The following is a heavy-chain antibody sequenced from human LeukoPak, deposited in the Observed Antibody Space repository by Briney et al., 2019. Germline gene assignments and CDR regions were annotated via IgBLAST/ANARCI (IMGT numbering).Heavy chain of an antibody. V-gene: IGHV4-34*01. CDR1: GGSFSGYY. CDR2: INHSGST. Sequence: PSETLSLTCAVYGGSFSGYYWSWIRQPPGKGLEWIGEINHSGSTNYNPSLKSRVTISVDKSKNQFSLKLSSVTAADTAVYYCARGDGYWGGLWFGELLTLFDPWGQGTLVTVSS. J-gene: IGHJ5*02. CDR3: ARGDGYWGGLWFGELLTLFDP. D-gene: IGHD3-10*01.